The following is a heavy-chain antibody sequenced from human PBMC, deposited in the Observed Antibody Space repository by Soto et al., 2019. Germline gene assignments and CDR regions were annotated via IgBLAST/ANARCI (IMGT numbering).Heavy chain of an antibody. CDR2: IWYDGSNK. CDR1: GFTFSSYG. D-gene: IGHD6-19*01. Sequence: QVQLVESGGGVVQPGRSLRLSCAASGFTFSSYGMHWVRQAPGKGLEWVAVIWYDGSNKYYADSVKGRFTISRDNSKNTLYLQMNSLRAEDTAVYYCARESSGWSGGEFDYWGQGTLVTVSS. CDR3: ARESSGWSGGEFDY. V-gene: IGHV3-33*01. J-gene: IGHJ4*02.